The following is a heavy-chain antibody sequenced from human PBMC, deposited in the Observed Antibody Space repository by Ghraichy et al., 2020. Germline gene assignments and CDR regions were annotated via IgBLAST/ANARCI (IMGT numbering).Heavy chain of an antibody. Sequence: SETLSPTCTVSGGSISSGYFWGWIRQPPGKGLEWIGSVYYSRRTYYNPSLKNLLTISLDTSKNHFSLKLSSVTAADTAVYYCARAGGTTYYDYYGMDVWGQGTMVTVSS. V-gene: IGHV4-38-2*02. D-gene: IGHD1-7*01. CDR3: ARAGGTTYYDYYGMDV. J-gene: IGHJ6*02. CDR1: GGSISSGYF. CDR2: VYYSRRT.